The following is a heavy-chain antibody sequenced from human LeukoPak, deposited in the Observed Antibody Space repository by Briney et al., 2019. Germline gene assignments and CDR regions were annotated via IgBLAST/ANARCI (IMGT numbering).Heavy chain of an antibody. V-gene: IGHV4-39*01. Sequence: SETLSLTCADYGGSFSGYYWGWIRQPPGKGLEWIGSIYYSGSTYYNPSLKSRGTISVDTSKNQFSLKLSSVTAADTAVYYCARNRAATSYDYVWGSYRYAQYFDYWGQGTLVTVSS. J-gene: IGHJ4*02. CDR2: IYYSGST. D-gene: IGHD3-16*02. CDR1: GGSFSGYY. CDR3: ARNRAATSYDYVWGSYRYAQYFDY.